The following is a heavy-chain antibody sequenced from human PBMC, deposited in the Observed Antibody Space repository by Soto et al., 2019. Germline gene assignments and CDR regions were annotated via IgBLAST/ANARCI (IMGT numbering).Heavy chain of an antibody. CDR1: GFSFISKW. V-gene: IGHV3-7*03. CDR2: IKQDGSEK. D-gene: IGHD3-16*01. CDR3: ARDGGRLAQSQNYYYYGMDV. Sequence: SLRGSCAASGFSFISKWMSWVRQAPGKGLEWVANIKQDGSEKYYVDSVKGRFTISRDNAKNSLYLQMNSLRAEDTAVYYCARDGGRLAQSQNYYYYGMDVWGQGTTVTVTS. J-gene: IGHJ6*02.